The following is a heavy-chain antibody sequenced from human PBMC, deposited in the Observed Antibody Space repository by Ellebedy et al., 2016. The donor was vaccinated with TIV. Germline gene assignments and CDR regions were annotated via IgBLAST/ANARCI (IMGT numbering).Heavy chain of an antibody. CDR2: IVVGSGNT. J-gene: IGHJ4*02. D-gene: IGHD2-21*02. V-gene: IGHV1-58*02. CDR3: ARDSGAYCGGDCYNIDY. CDR1: GFTFTNSA. Sequence: AASVKVSCKASGFTFTNSAMQWVRQARGQRLEWIGWIVVGSGNTNYAQKFQERVTITRDMSTSTAYMELSSLRSEDTAVYYCARDSGAYCGGDCYNIDYWGQGTLVTVSS.